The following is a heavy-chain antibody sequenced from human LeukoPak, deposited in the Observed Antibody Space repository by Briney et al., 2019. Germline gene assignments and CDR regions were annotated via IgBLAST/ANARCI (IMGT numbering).Heavy chain of an antibody. V-gene: IGHV3-74*01. CDR2: INSDGSST. J-gene: IGHJ4*02. Sequence: GGSLRLSCAVSGFTFSDHYMEWVRQAPGKGLVWVSRINSDGSSTSYADSVKGRFTISRDNAKNTLYLQMNSLRAEDTAVYYCARDTVIPYSQVGTTKDWGQGTLVTVSS. D-gene: IGHD1-26*01. CDR1: GFTFSDHY. CDR3: ARDTVIPYSQVGTTKD.